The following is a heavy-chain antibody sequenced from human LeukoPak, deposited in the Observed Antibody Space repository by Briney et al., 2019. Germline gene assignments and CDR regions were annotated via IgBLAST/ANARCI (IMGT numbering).Heavy chain of an antibody. D-gene: IGHD3-10*01. V-gene: IGHV1-18*01. Sequence: SVRVSCKASGYTFTSYGISWVRQAPGQGLEWMGWISAYNGNTNYAQKLQGRVTMTTDTSTSTAYMELRSLRSDDTAVYYCARDLGILWFGEFPTNWFDPWGQGALVTVSS. CDR3: ARDLGILWFGEFPTNWFDP. CDR1: GYTFTSYG. CDR2: ISAYNGNT. J-gene: IGHJ5*02.